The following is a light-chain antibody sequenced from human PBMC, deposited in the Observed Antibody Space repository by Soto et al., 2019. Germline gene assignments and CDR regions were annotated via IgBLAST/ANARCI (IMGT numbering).Light chain of an antibody. CDR3: CSYAGSYSRYV. Sequence: QSVLTQPRSVSGSPGQSVTISCTGTSSDVGGYNYVSWYQQHPGKAPKPMIYDVSKRPSGVPDRFSGSKSGNTASLTVSGLQAEDEADYYCCSYAGSYSRYVFGTGTKVTVL. CDR1: SSDVGGYNY. J-gene: IGLJ1*01. V-gene: IGLV2-11*01. CDR2: DVS.